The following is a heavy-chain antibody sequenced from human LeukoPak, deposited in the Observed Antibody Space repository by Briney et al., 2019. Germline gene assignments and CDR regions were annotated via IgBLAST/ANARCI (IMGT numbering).Heavy chain of an antibody. CDR2: IYYSGST. D-gene: IGHD5-18*01. V-gene: IGHV4-59*12. J-gene: IGHJ4*02. Sequence: SETLSLTCTVSGGSISSYYWSWIRQPPGKGLEGIGYIYYSGSTNYNPSLKSRVTISVDTSKNQFSLKLSSVTAADTAVYYCAREASGYSYGYGFDYWGQGTLVTVSS. CDR3: AREASGYSYGYGFDY. CDR1: GGSISSYY.